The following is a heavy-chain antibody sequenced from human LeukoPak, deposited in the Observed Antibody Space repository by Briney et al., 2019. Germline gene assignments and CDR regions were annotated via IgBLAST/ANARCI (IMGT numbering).Heavy chain of an antibody. CDR2: IKQDGSEK. J-gene: IGHJ4*02. V-gene: IGHV3-7*01. Sequence: GGSLRLSCAASGFTFSSYWMSWVRQAPGKGLEWVANIKQDGSEKYYVDSVKGRFTISRDNAKNSLYLQMNSLRAEDTAVYYCAYGNYYDSSGSLFDYWGQGTLVTVSS. CDR3: AYGNYYDSSGSLFDY. CDR1: GFTFSSYW. D-gene: IGHD3-22*01.